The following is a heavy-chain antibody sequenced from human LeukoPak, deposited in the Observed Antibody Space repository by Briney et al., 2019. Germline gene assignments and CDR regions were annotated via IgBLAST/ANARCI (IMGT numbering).Heavy chain of an antibody. CDR2: IYSSGST. D-gene: IGHD3-10*01. J-gene: IGHJ1*01. Sequence: SETLWLTCTVSGGSISSYFWSWIWQPPGKGLEWIGYIYSSGSTNYNPSLKSRVIISIDTSKNQFSLILSSVTAADTAVYYCARQERYYGSGSYTYFQHWGQGTLVTVSS. CDR1: GGSISSYF. V-gene: IGHV4-59*08. CDR3: ARQERYYGSGSYTYFQH.